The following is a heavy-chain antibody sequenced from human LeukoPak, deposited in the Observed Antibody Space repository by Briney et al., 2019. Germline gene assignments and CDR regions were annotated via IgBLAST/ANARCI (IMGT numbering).Heavy chain of an antibody. Sequence: GGSLRLSCAESGITVTNNYWHWISQAPGKGLEWVSIIYANGDTLYAASVRGRFTFSRDNSKNTFYLQMNSLRAEDTAIYYCAHGDYPLTYWGQGTLVTVSS. D-gene: IGHD4-17*01. CDR3: AHGDYPLTY. V-gene: IGHV3-66*01. CDR1: GITVTNNY. CDR2: IYANGDT. J-gene: IGHJ4*02.